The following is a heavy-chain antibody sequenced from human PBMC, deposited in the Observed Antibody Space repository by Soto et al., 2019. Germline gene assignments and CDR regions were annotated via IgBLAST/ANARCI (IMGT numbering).Heavy chain of an antibody. J-gene: IGHJ6*02. Sequence: GESLKISCAASGVDFSSEVMCWVRQAPGKGLEWVSSISGSGRTIYHADSMRGRFAISRDNSKNSLYLQLNDLRVDDTAVYYCAKVGPSYYYGMDVWGQGTTVTVSS. V-gene: IGHV3-23*01. CDR1: GVDFSSEV. CDR2: ISGSGRTI. D-gene: IGHD1-26*01. CDR3: AKVGPSYYYGMDV.